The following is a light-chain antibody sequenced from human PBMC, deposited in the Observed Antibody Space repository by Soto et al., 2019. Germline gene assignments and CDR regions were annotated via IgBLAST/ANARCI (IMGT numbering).Light chain of an antibody. CDR2: DAS. CDR3: QQYDNYPLT. Sequence: DIQMTQSPSSLSASVGDRVTITCRASQVISKFLNWYQLKPGKAPKLLIFDASELETGVTSRFSGHRSGTDCSFILSSLQPEDIATYYCQQYDNYPLTFGGGTKVEIK. J-gene: IGKJ4*01. CDR1: QVISKF. V-gene: IGKV1-33*01.